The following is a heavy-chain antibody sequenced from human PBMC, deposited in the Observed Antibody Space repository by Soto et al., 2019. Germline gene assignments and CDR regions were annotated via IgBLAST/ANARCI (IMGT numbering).Heavy chain of an antibody. D-gene: IGHD3-22*01. J-gene: IGHJ4*02. CDR2: IIPIFGTA. Sequence: QVQLVQSGAEVKKPGSSVKVSCKASGGTFSSYAISWVRQAPGQGLELMGGIIPIFGTANYAQKFQGRVTITADESTSTAYMELSSLRSEDTAVYYCARAVPKYDSSGYYAVDYWGQGTLVTVSS. CDR1: GGTFSSYA. CDR3: ARAVPKYDSSGYYAVDY. V-gene: IGHV1-69*01.